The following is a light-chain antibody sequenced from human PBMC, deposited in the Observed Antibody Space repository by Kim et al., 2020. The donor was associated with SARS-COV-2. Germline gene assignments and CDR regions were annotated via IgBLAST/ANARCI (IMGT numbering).Light chain of an antibody. V-gene: IGLV1-40*01. CDR3: QSYDSSLSGSV. CDR2: GNS. CDR1: SSNIGAGYD. Sequence: QRVTISCTGSSSNIGAGYDVHWYQQLPGPAPKLLIYGNSNRPSGVPDRFSGSKSGTSASLALTGLQAEDEADYYGQSYDSSLSGSVFGGGTQLTVL. J-gene: IGLJ3*02.